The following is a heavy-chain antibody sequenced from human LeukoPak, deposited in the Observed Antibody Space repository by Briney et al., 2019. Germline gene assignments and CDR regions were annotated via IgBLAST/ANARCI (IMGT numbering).Heavy chain of an antibody. Sequence: GGSLRLSCAASGFIVSSTYMSWVRQAPGKGLEWVSLIYSGGSTYYADSVKGRFTISRGNSENTLYFQMNSLAAEDTAVYYCAKGSKRYLDYWGQGTLVTVSS. CDR3: AKGSKRYLDY. V-gene: IGHV3-66*01. J-gene: IGHJ4*02. CDR2: IYSGGST. CDR1: GFIVSSTY.